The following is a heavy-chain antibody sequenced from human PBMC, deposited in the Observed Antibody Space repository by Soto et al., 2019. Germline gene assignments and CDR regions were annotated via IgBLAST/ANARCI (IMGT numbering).Heavy chain of an antibody. CDR3: ARGRIAVAGTIDY. D-gene: IGHD6-19*01. CDR2: INHSGST. CDR1: GGSFSGYY. V-gene: IGHV4-34*01. J-gene: IGHJ4*02. Sequence: ETLSLTCAVYGGSFSGYYWSWIRQPPGKGLEWIGEINHSGSTNYNPSLKSRVTISVDTSKNQFSLKLSSVTAADTAVYYCARGRIAVAGTIDYWGQGTLVTVSS.